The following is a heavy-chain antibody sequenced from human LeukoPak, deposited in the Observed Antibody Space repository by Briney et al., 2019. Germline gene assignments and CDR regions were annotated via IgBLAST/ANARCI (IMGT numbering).Heavy chain of an antibody. Sequence: GRSLRLSCAASGFIFSSYAMHWVRQAPGKGLEWVTLISYDGSDKDYADSVKGRFTISRDNSKNTLYLQMNSLRAEDTAVYYCAKDRDYSSSWYDYWGQGTLVTVSS. D-gene: IGHD6-13*01. CDR1: GFIFSSYA. V-gene: IGHV3-30*04. CDR2: ISYDGSDK. CDR3: AKDRDYSSSWYDY. J-gene: IGHJ4*02.